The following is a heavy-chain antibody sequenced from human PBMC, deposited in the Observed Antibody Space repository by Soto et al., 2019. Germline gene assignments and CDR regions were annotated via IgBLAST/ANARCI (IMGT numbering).Heavy chain of an antibody. Sequence: SETLSLTCTFSCGSIISSSYYWGWIRQPPGKGLEWIGSIYYSGSTYYNPSLKSRVTISVDTSKNQFSLKLSSVTAADTAVYYCARHSDDYDILTGYRNYFDYWGQGTLVTVSS. V-gene: IGHV4-39*01. D-gene: IGHD3-9*01. CDR1: CGSIISSSYY. CDR3: ARHSDDYDILTGYRNYFDY. CDR2: IYYSGST. J-gene: IGHJ4*02.